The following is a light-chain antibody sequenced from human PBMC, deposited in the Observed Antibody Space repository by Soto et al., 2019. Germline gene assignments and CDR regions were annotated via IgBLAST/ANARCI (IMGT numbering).Light chain of an antibody. CDR2: GAS. CDR1: QSVLSN. V-gene: IGKV3-15*01. J-gene: IGKJ1*01. Sequence: IVMTQSPATLSVSPGERATLSCRASQSVLSNLAWYQQEPGQAPRLLISGASTRASGVPARFSGSGSGTEFTLTISSLQSEDFAVYYCQQYNSWPQTFGQGTKVEIK. CDR3: QQYNSWPQT.